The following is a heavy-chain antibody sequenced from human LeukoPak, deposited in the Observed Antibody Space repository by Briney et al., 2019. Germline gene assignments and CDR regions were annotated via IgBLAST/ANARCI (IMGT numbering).Heavy chain of an antibody. CDR3: ARALIAARPPY. CDR1: GFTFSSYE. Sequence: QPGGSLRLSCVASGFTFSSYEMNWVRQAPGKGLGWVSYISSSGSTIYYADSVKGRFTISRDNAKNSLYLQMNSLRAEDTAVYYCARALIAARPPYWGQGTLVTVSS. D-gene: IGHD6-6*01. V-gene: IGHV3-48*03. CDR2: ISSSGSTI. J-gene: IGHJ4*02.